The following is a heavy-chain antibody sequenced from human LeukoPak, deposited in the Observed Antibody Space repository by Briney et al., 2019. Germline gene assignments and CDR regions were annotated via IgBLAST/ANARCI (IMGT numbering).Heavy chain of an antibody. D-gene: IGHD6-25*01. CDR1: GHSISAYY. Sequence: SDTLSLTCTLSGHSISAYYSSWIRHTPGKGLEWIAFIHSSGTTNYNPSLKSRVSISVDTSNNQFSLSVNSVTAADTAVYYCARGGASSEWFDPWGQGTLVTVSS. CDR3: ARGGASSEWFDP. CDR2: IHSSGTT. J-gene: IGHJ5*02. V-gene: IGHV4-59*07.